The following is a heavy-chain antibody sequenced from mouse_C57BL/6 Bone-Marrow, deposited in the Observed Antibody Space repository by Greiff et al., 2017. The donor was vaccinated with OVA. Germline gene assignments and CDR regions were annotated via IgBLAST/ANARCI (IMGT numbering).Heavy chain of an antibody. CDR2: IDPETGGT. V-gene: IGHV1-15*01. CDR3: TREGIYPFAY. Sequence: QVHVKQSGAELVRPGASVTLSCKASGYTFTDYEMHWVKQTPVHGLEWIGAIDPETGGTAYNQKFKGKAILTADKSSSTAYMELRSLTSEDAAVDYCTREGIYPFAYCGQGTLVTVSA. J-gene: IGHJ3*01. D-gene: IGHD2-1*01. CDR1: GYTFTDYE.